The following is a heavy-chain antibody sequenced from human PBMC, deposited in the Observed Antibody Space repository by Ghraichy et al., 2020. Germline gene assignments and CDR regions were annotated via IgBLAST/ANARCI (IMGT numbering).Heavy chain of an antibody. CDR3: TTSLEFSYEFDC. V-gene: IGHV3-23*01. J-gene: IGHJ4*02. CDR2: ISASGDST. D-gene: IGHD5-12*01. Sequence: GGSLRLSCAASGFTFSNDAMSWVRQAPGKGLEWVSAISASGDSTYYADSVKGRFTISRDNSKKTLYLQMNRLRAEDTAVYYCTTSLEFSYEFDCWGQGTLVTVSS. CDR1: GFTFSNDA.